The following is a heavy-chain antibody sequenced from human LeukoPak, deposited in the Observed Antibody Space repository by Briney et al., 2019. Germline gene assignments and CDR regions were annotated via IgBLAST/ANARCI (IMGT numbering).Heavy chain of an antibody. CDR1: GGSLSSGGHS. J-gene: IGHJ5*02. V-gene: IGHV4-30-2*06. Sequence: SETLSLTCTVSGGSLSSGGHSWSWVRQSPGKGLEWIGYVYHTGGTYYNPSLKSRVTISVDNSKNQFSLKLSSVTAADTAVYFCARDLGSGRNWFDPWGQGTLVTVSS. CDR2: VYHTGGT. CDR3: ARDLGSGRNWFDP. D-gene: IGHD3-10*01.